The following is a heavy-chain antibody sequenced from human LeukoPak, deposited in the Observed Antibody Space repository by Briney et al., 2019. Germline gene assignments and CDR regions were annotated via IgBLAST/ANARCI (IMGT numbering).Heavy chain of an antibody. Sequence: SETLSLTCTVSGGSISSGSYYWSWIRQPAGKGLEWIGRIYTSGSTNYNPSLKSRVTISVDTSKNQFSLKLSSATAADTAVYYCARELRWEVYYYMDVWGKGTTVTVSS. CDR3: ARELRWEVYYYMDV. CDR2: IYTSGST. V-gene: IGHV4-61*02. D-gene: IGHD1-26*01. J-gene: IGHJ6*03. CDR1: GGSISSGSYY.